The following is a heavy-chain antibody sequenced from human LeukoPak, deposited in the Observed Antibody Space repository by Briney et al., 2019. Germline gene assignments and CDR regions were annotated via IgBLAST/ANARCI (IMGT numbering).Heavy chain of an antibody. Sequence: GGSLRLSCATSGFTFNTYCMNWVRQAPGKGLEWLSYISYGGDSIYYADSVEGRFTISRDNARNSLYLEMNNLRPEDTAIYYCAKNPSGLYKGTFWAWGQGTLVTVSS. J-gene: IGHJ5*02. V-gene: IGHV3-48*01. CDR2: ISYGGDSI. D-gene: IGHD1-14*01. CDR1: GFTFNTYC. CDR3: AKNPSGLYKGTFWA.